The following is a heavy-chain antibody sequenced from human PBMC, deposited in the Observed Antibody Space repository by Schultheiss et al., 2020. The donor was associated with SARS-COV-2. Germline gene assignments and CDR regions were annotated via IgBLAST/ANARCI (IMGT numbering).Heavy chain of an antibody. CDR2: IKSKTDGGTT. CDR3: TTEVDYGDYVGDY. CDR1: GFSFRSFA. V-gene: IGHV3-15*01. D-gene: IGHD4-17*01. Sequence: GGSLRLSCAASGFSFRSFAMHWVRQAPGKGLEWVGRIKSKTDGGTTDYAAPVKGRFTISRDDSKNTLYLQMNSLKTEDTAVYYCTTEVDYGDYVGDYWGQGTLVTVSS. J-gene: IGHJ4*02.